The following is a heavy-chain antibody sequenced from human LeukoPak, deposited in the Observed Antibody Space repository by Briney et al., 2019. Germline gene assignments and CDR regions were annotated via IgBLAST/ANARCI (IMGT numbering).Heavy chain of an antibody. Sequence: QPGRSLRLSCAASGFTFSSYGMHWVRQAPGKGLEWVAVIWYDGSNKYYADSVKGRFTISRDNSKNTLYLQMNSLRAEDTAVYYCARDLGNWNYVWYFDYWGQGTLVTVSS. CDR2: IWYDGSNK. CDR1: GFTFSSYG. V-gene: IGHV3-33*01. D-gene: IGHD1-7*01. J-gene: IGHJ4*02. CDR3: ARDLGNWNYVWYFDY.